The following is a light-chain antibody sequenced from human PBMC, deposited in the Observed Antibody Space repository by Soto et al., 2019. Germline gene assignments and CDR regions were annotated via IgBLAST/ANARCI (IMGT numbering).Light chain of an antibody. CDR2: KAS. V-gene: IGKV1-5*03. CDR3: QQYNSYPYT. Sequence: DIQMTQSPSTLSASVGDRVIITCRASQSISSWLAWYQQKPGKAPNLLIYKASTLKSGVPSRFSGSGSGTEFTLTISSLQPDDFATYYCQQYNSYPYTFGQGTKLEIK. CDR1: QSISSW. J-gene: IGKJ2*01.